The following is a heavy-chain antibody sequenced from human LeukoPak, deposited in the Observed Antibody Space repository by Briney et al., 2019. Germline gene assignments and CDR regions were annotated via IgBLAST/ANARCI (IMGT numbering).Heavy chain of an antibody. CDR3: ARGLFGDPNGFDY. CDR2: ISQTGATT. V-gene: IGHV3-64*02. D-gene: IGHD4-17*01. Sequence: SGGSLRLSCAASGFTFSNYALHWVRQAPGKGLEHVSAISQTGATTFYADSVKGRFTISRDNSRNTLSLQMGSLRADDMAVYYCARGLFGDPNGFDYWGQGTLVTVSS. J-gene: IGHJ4*02. CDR1: GFTFSNYA.